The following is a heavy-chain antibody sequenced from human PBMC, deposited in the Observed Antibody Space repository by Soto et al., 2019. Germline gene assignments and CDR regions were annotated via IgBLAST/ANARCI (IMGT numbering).Heavy chain of an antibody. CDR2: INPSGGST. CDR3: ARSAFVVVPAAVGFDP. CDR1: GYTFTSYY. Sequence: ASVKVSCKASGYTFTSYYMHWVRQAPGQGLEWMGIINPSGGSTSYAQKFQGRVTMTRDTSTSTVYMELSSLRSEDTVVYYCARSAFVVVPAAVGFDPWGQGTLVTVSS. V-gene: IGHV1-46*03. J-gene: IGHJ5*02. D-gene: IGHD2-2*01.